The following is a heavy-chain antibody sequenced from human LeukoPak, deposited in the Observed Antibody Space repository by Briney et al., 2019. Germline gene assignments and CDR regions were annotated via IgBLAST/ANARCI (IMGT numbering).Heavy chain of an antibody. CDR1: GFTFGSSA. CDR3: AKQLGYCSDGSCYFPY. D-gene: IGHD2-15*01. Sequence: GGSLRLSCAASGFTFGSSAMSWVRQAPGKGLEWVSAISNNGGYTYYADSVQGRFTISRDNSKSTLCLQMNSLRAEDTVVYYCAKQLGYCSDGSCYFPYWGQGTLVTVSS. V-gene: IGHV3-23*01. CDR2: ISNNGGYT. J-gene: IGHJ4*02.